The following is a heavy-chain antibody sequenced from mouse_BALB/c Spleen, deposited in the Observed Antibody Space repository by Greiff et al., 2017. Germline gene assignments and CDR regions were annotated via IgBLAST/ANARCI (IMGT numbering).Heavy chain of an antibody. D-gene: IGHD2-1*01. J-gene: IGHJ4*01. Sequence: VQLQQSGAELAKPGASVKMSCKASGYTFTSYWMHWVKQRPGQGLEWIGYINPSTGYTEYNQKFKDKATLTADKSSSTAYMQLSSLTSEDSAVYYCARYGIPYAMDYWGQGTSVTVSS. CDR1: GYTFTSYW. V-gene: IGHV1-7*01. CDR3: ARYGIPYAMDY. CDR2: INPSTGYT.